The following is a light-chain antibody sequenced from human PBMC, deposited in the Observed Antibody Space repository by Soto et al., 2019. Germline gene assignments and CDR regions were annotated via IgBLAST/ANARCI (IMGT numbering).Light chain of an antibody. J-gene: IGKJ5*01. CDR3: QKFNTAPLT. CDR2: SAS. CDR1: QDISVY. Sequence: DIQMTQSPSSLSASVGDRVTITCRASQDISVYLAWYQQKPGKVPKLLIYSASTLQSGVPSRFSGSGSGTDLTLTISSLQTEDVANYYCQKFNTAPLTFVPGTRLEIK. V-gene: IGKV1-27*01.